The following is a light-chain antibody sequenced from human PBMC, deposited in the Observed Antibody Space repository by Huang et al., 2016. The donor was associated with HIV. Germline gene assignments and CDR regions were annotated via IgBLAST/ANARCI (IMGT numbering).Light chain of an antibody. CDR1: QSVSSN. CDR2: GAS. CDR3: QQYNNWPPNT. V-gene: IGKV3-15*01. J-gene: IGKJ2*01. Sequence: ETVMTQSPATLSVSPGERVTLSCRASQSVSSNLAWYQHTPGQGPRPLIYGASTRATGIPARFSGRGSGTEFTLTINTLQSEDFAVYYCQQYNNWPPNTFGQGTKLEIK.